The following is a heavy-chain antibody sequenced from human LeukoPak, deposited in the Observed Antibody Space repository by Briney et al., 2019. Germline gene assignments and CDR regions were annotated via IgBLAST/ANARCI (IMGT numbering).Heavy chain of an antibody. CDR1: GFTFDDSV. Sequence: GGSLRLSCAASGFTFDDSVMSWVRQAPGKGLEWVSGINWNGGSTGYADSVKGRFTISRDNSQNTLYLQMNSLRPEDTAVYYCAKGGASVTRYVDYWGQGTLVTVSS. V-gene: IGHV3-20*04. CDR2: INWNGGST. D-gene: IGHD4-17*01. J-gene: IGHJ4*02. CDR3: AKGGASVTRYVDY.